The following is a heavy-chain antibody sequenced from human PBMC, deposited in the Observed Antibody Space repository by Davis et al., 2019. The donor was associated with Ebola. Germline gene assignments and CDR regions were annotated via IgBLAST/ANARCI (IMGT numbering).Heavy chain of an antibody. CDR3: ARDRFADGNNYDYFDY. CDR1: GFTFSSYA. J-gene: IGHJ4*02. Sequence: GGSLRLSCTASGFTFSSYAMHWVRQAPGKGLEWVAVLSYDGSNKYYADSVKGRFTISRDNSKNTLYLQMNSLRTEDTAVYYCARDRFADGNNYDYFDYWGQGTLVTVSS. CDR2: LSYDGSNK. V-gene: IGHV3-30*04. D-gene: IGHD5-24*01.